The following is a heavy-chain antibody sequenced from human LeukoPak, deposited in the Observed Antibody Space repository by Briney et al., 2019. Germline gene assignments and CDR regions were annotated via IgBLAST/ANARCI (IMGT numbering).Heavy chain of an antibody. Sequence: ASVKVSCKASGGTFSSYAISWVRQVPGQGLEWMGGIIPIFGTANYAQKFQGRVTITADKSTSTAYMELSSLRSEDTAVYYCARVGYGEGLDYWGQGTLVTVSS. D-gene: IGHD4-17*01. CDR3: ARVGYGEGLDY. V-gene: IGHV1-69*06. J-gene: IGHJ4*02. CDR2: IIPIFGTA. CDR1: GGTFSSYA.